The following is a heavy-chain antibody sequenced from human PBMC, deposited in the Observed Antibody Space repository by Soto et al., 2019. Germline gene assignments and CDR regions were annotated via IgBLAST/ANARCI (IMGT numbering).Heavy chain of an antibody. CDR3: ARHNGKEGPFDP. J-gene: IGHJ5*02. V-gene: IGHV3-48*02. D-gene: IGHD1-20*01. Sequence: GGSLRLSCAASGFSFSSYSMNWVRQAPGKGLEWVSYITGSSSTIFYADSVKGRFTISRDNAKNSLYLQMNSLRDEDTAVYYCARHNGKEGPFDPWGQGILVTVSS. CDR2: ITGSSSTI. CDR1: GFSFSSYS.